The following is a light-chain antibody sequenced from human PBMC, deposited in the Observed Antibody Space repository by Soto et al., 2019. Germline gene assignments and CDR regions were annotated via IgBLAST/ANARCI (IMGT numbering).Light chain of an antibody. V-gene: IGKV3-11*01. CDR3: QQLET. CDR2: DAS. J-gene: IGKJ1*01. CDR1: QSVSSY. Sequence: EIVLTQSPATLSLSPGEGATLSCRASQSVSSYLAWYQQKPGQAPRLLIYDASNRATGIPARFSGSGSGTDFTLTISSLEPEDFAVYYCQQLETFGQGTKVEIK.